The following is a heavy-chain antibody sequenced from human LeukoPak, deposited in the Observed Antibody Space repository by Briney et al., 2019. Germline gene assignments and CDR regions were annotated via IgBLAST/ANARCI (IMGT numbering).Heavy chain of an antibody. Sequence: SETLSLTCAVYGGSFSGYYWSWIRQPPGKGLEWIGSIYHSGNTYYNPSLKSRVTMSVDTSKNQFSLNLRSVTAADTAVYYCARLLVVSSCFDYWGQGTLVTVSS. CDR2: IYHSGNT. J-gene: IGHJ4*02. D-gene: IGHD3-22*01. CDR3: ARLLVVSSCFDY. V-gene: IGHV4-34*01. CDR1: GGSFSGYY.